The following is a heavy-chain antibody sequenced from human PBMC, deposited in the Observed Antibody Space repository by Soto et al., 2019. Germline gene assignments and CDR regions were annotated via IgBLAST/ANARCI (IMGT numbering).Heavy chain of an antibody. CDR3: ASRKYSYGAVYYYYGMDV. CDR1: GYTFTSYD. J-gene: IGHJ6*02. Sequence: ASVKVSCKASGYTFTSYDINWVRQATGQGLEWMGWMNPNSGNTGYAQKFQGRVTMTRNTSISTAYMELSSLRSEDTAVYYCASRKYSYGAVYYYYGMDVWGQGTTVTVSS. V-gene: IGHV1-8*01. D-gene: IGHD5-18*01. CDR2: MNPNSGNT.